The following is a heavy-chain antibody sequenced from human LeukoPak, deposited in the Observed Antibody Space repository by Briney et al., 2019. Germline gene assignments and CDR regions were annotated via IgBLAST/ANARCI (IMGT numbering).Heavy chain of an antibody. CDR2: ISYDGSNK. V-gene: IGHV3-30-3*01. Sequence: PGRSLRLSCAASGFTFSSYAMHWVRQAPGKGLEWVVVISYDGSNKYYADSVKGRFTISRDNSKNTLYLQMNSLRAEDTAVYYCARNGYQLLWRYYFDYWGQGTLVTVSS. CDR3: ARNGYQLLWRYYFDY. J-gene: IGHJ4*02. D-gene: IGHD2-2*01. CDR1: GFTFSSYA.